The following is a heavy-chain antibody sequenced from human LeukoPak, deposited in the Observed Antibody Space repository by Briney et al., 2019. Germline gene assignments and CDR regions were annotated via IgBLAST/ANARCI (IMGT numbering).Heavy chain of an antibody. CDR2: IKPDGSTT. V-gene: IGHV3-7*01. CDR1: GFSFSTYW. Sequence: GGSLRLSCAASGFSFSTYWMIWVRQAPGKGLEWVAFIKPDGSTTYYVDSVKGRFTISRDNAKKSLFLQMNSLRAEDTATYYCYNTGWYEYHRYGLDVWGQGTTVTVSS. J-gene: IGHJ6*02. D-gene: IGHD6-19*01. CDR3: YNTGWYEYHRYGLDV.